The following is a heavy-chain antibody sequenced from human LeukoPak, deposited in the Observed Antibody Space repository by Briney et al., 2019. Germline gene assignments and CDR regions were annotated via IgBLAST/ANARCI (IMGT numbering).Heavy chain of an antibody. CDR3: ARGDKEYVWGSYGVFES. V-gene: IGHV4-39*07. CDR1: GDSIGSSNSF. D-gene: IGHD3-16*01. CDR2: TYYIGNT. Sequence: SETLSLTCTVSGDSIGSSNSFWGWVRQPPGTGLEWIGSTYYIGNTYYTPSLKGRLTISLDTSKNQLSLRLTSVTAADSALYFCARGDKEYVWGSYGVFESWGQGTLVTVSS. J-gene: IGHJ4*02.